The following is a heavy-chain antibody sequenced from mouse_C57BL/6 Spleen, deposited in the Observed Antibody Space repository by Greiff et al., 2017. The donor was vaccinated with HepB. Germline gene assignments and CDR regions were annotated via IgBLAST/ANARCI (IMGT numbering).Heavy chain of an antibody. J-gene: IGHJ3*01. CDR1: GYSFTGYY. Sequence: EVQLQQSGPELVKPGASVKISCKASGYSFTGYYMHWVKQSSEKSLEWIGEINPSTGGTSYNQKFKGKATLTVDKSSSTAYMQLKSLTSEDSAVYYCARSYDYDGAYWGQGTLVTVSA. CDR2: INPSTGGT. D-gene: IGHD2-4*01. V-gene: IGHV1-43*01. CDR3: ARSYDYDGAY.